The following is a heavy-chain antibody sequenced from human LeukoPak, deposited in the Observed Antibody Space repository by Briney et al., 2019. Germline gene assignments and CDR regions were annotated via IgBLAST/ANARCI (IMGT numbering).Heavy chain of an antibody. Sequence: GGSLRLSCAASGFTFTNAWMSWVRQAPGKGLEWVGRIKSKADGRTTDCAAPVKGRFTISGDDSKNTLYLQMNNLETEDTAVYYCTTGFPNYGDYRGYFQHWGQGTLVTVAS. J-gene: IGHJ1*01. V-gene: IGHV3-15*01. CDR1: GFTFTNAW. CDR3: TTGFPNYGDYRGYFQH. D-gene: IGHD4-17*01. CDR2: IKSKADGRTT.